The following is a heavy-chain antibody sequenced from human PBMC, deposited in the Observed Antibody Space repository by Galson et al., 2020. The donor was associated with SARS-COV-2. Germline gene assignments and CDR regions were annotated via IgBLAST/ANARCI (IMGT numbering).Heavy chain of an antibody. V-gene: IGHV1-69*13. CDR3: ATKQSDTETNIYYYYYHAVDV. J-gene: IGHJ6*02. D-gene: IGHD1-7*01. CDR1: GGSLSNFA. CDR2: LIPFFGTT. Sequence: SVKVSWKPSGGSLSNFAINWVRQAPGQGLEWMAGLIPFFGTTDYVEKFQGRVTFSADESTTTAYMELSILSSEDTAVYYCATKQSDTETNIYYYYYHAVDVWGQGTTVTVSS.